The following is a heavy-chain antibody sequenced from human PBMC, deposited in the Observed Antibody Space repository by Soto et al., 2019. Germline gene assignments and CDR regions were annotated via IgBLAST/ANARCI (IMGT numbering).Heavy chain of an antibody. J-gene: IGHJ4*02. D-gene: IGHD3-22*01. Sequence: VGSLRLSCAASGFTFSSYAMHWVRQAPGKGLEWVAAISYDGNNKYYADSVKGRFTISRDTSKNTLYLQMNSLRAEDTAMYYCARDPRGYFDIDYWGQGTLVTVSS. CDR2: ISYDGNNK. V-gene: IGHV3-30-3*01. CDR1: GFTFSSYA. CDR3: ARDPRGYFDIDY.